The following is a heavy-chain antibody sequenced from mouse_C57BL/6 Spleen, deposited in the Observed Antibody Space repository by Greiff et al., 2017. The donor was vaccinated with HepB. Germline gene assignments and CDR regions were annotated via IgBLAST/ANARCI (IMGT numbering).Heavy chain of an antibody. Sequence: VQLQQPGAELVKPGASVKLSCKASGYTFTSYWMQWVKQRPGQGLEWIGEIDPSDSYTNYNQKFKGKATLTVDTSSSTAYMQLSSLTSEDSAVYYCASHYAKGYFDVWGTGTTVTVSS. D-gene: IGHD1-1*02. CDR3: ASHYAKGYFDV. J-gene: IGHJ1*03. CDR2: IDPSDSYT. V-gene: IGHV1-50*01. CDR1: GYTFTSYW.